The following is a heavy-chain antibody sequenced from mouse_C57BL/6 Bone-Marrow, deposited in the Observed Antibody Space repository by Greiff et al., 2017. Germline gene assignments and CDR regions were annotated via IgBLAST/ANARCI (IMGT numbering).Heavy chain of an antibody. CDR1: GFTFSDYY. D-gene: IGHD1-1*01. CDR3: ARDPITTVVARYWYFDG. J-gene: IGHJ1*03. CDR2: INFDGSST. V-gene: IGHV5-16*01. Sequence: EVKLMESEGGLVQPGSSMKLSCTASGFTFSDYYMAWVRQVPEKGLEWVANINFDGSSTYYLDSLKSRFIISRDNAKNILYLQMSSLKSEDTATYYCARDPITTVVARYWYFDGWGTGTTVTVSS.